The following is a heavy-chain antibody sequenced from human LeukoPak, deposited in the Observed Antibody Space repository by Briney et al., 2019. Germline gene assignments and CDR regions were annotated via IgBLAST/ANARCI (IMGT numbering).Heavy chain of an antibody. CDR1: GFTFSSYD. J-gene: IGHJ5*02. CDR2: IRYDGSNK. CDR3: AKDRVAAAGIYNWFDP. Sequence: GGSLRLSCAASGFTFSSYDMHWVRQAPGKGLEWVSFIRYDGSNKYYADSVKGRFTISRDNSKNTLYLQMNSLRAEDTAVYYCAKDRVAAAGIYNWFDPWGQGTLVTVSS. V-gene: IGHV3-30*02. D-gene: IGHD6-13*01.